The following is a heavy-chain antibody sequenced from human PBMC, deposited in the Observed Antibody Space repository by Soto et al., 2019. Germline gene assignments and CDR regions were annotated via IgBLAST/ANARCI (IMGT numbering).Heavy chain of an antibody. CDR1: GFIFTSYG. CDR3: ARSRDGYSFYFYYGMDG. J-gene: IGHJ6*02. D-gene: IGHD4-4*01. Sequence: GGSLRLSCAASGFIFTSYGMHWIRQAPGKGLEWMALILHDGSAEYYADSVKGRFTISRDNSKNTLYLQMNSLTAEDTAVYYCARSRDGYSFYFYYGMDGWGQGTTVTVSS. CDR2: ILHDGSAE. V-gene: IGHV3-30*03.